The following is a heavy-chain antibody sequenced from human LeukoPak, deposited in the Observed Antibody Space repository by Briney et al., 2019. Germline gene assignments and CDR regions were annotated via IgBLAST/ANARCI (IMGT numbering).Heavy chain of an antibody. CDR1: GFTFSTYG. V-gene: IGHV3-33*01. D-gene: IGHD2/OR15-2a*01. CDR3: ARRGDCNRGTCYDLDY. J-gene: IGHJ4*02. Sequence: GGSLRLSCVASGFTFSTYGMHWVRQAPGKGLEWVAVIWYEGSNKYYADSVKGRFTISRDNSKNTLSLQMNSLRPEDTAFYFCARRGDCNRGTCYDLDYWGQGTLVTVSS. CDR2: IWYEGSNK.